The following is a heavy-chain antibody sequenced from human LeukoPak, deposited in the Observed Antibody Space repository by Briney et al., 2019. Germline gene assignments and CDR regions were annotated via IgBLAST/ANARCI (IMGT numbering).Heavy chain of an antibody. CDR3: AKDGVDYGDSYDAFDI. V-gene: IGHV3-23*01. CDR2: ISGSGGST. CDR1: GFTFSSYA. D-gene: IGHD4-17*01. Sequence: GGSLRLSCAASGFTFSSYAVSWVRQAPGKGLEWVSAISGSGGSTYYADSVKGRFTISRDNSKNTLYLQMNSLRAEDTAVYYCAKDGVDYGDSYDAFDIWGQGTMVTVSS. J-gene: IGHJ3*02.